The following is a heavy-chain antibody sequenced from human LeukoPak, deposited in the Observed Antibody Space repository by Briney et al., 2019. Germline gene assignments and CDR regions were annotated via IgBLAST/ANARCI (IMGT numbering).Heavy chain of an antibody. J-gene: IGHJ6*03. D-gene: IGHD6-13*01. V-gene: IGHV1-8*01. CDR3: ARGQKQQLVRAQRYYYYYMDV. CDR1: GYTFTSYD. CDR2: MNRNSGNT. Sequence: ASVKVSCKASGYTFTSYDINWVRQATGQGLEWMGWMNRNSGNTGYAQKFQGRVTMTRNTSISTAYMELSSLRSEDTAVYYCARGQKQQLVRAQRYYYYYMDVWGKGTTVTVSS.